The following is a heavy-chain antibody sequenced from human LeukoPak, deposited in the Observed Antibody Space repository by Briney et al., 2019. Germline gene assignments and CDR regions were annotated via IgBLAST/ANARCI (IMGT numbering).Heavy chain of an antibody. CDR2: INHSGST. D-gene: IGHD3-22*01. CDR1: YY. Sequence: YYWSWIRQPPGKGLEWIGEINHSGSTNYNPSLKSRVTISVDTSKNQFSLKLSSVTAADTAVYYCVAKPTYYYDSSGYFALDYWGQGTLVTVSS. CDR3: VAKPTYYYDSSGYFALDY. V-gene: IGHV4-34*01. J-gene: IGHJ4*02.